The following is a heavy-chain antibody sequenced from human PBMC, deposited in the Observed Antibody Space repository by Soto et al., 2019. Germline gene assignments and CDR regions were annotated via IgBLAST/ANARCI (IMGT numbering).Heavy chain of an antibody. J-gene: IGHJ1*01. CDR3: TTDLVGNYYDSSGYPGYFQH. Sequence: EVQLVESGGGLVKPGGSLRLSCAASGFTFSNAWMNWVRQAPGKGLEWVGRIKSKTDGGTTDYAAPVKARFTISRDDSKNTLYLQMNSLKTEDTAVYYCTTDLVGNYYDSSGYPGYFQHWGQGTLVTVSS. CDR1: GFTFSNAW. D-gene: IGHD3-22*01. CDR2: IKSKTDGGTT. V-gene: IGHV3-15*07.